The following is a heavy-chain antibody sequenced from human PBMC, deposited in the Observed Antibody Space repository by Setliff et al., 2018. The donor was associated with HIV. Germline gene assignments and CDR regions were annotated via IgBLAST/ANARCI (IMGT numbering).Heavy chain of an antibody. J-gene: IGHJ3*02. V-gene: IGHV4-38-2*01. CDR1: GYTISSGYY. Sequence: PSETLSLTCALSGYTISSGYYWAWIRQPPGKGLEWIGRISYGGGTHYNPSLRSRVAFSVDTSKNQFSLQLSSVTAADMAVYYCARTRDCSSSGCFYHAFDMWGQGTMVTVSS. D-gene: IGHD2-2*01. CDR2: ISYGGGT. CDR3: ARTRDCSSSGCFYHAFDM.